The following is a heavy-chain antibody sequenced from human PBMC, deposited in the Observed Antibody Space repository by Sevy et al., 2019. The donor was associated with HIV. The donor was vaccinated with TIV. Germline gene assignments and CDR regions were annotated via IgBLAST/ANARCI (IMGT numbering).Heavy chain of an antibody. D-gene: IGHD4-17*01. CDR3: TRGRRVYADYGVDY. CDR2: IRSEVYGGTT. J-gene: IGHJ4*02. Sequence: GGSLRLSCTASGFTFGEYYMSWFRQAPGKGLEWVSCIRSEVYGGTTEYAASVKGRFTISRDDSKSIAYLQMSSLKTEDTAVYYCTRGRRVYADYGVDYWGQGTLVTVSS. CDR1: GFTFGEYY. V-gene: IGHV3-49*03.